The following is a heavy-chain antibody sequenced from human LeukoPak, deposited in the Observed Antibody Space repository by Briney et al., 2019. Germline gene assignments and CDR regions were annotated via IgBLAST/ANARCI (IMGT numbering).Heavy chain of an antibody. Sequence: SETLSLTCTVSGGSVSDNSYNWGWVRQPPGKGLEWIGSVYYSGSAYYNPSLKSRVTISVDTSKNQFSLKLTSVTAADTAVYYCAKDLGFIVGGGYWGQGTLVTVSS. D-gene: IGHD1-26*01. CDR3: AKDLGFIVGGGY. CDR2: VYYSGSA. J-gene: IGHJ4*02. V-gene: IGHV4-39*07. CDR1: GGSVSDNSYN.